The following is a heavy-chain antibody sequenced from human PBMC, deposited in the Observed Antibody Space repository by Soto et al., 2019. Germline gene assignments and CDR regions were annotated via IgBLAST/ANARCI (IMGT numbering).Heavy chain of an antibody. Sequence: SLRLSCAASGFTFSYYAMMWVRQAPGKGLEWVAGILGRGTTYHADSVKGRFTISKDNSKSTLYLEMNSLRAEDTAVYYCAKDAVSGDGLWLTESWGQGTMVTVSS. V-gene: IGHV3-23*01. CDR1: GFTFSYYA. J-gene: IGHJ4*02. CDR3: AKDAVSGDGLWLTES. D-gene: IGHD2-21*02. CDR2: ILGRGTT.